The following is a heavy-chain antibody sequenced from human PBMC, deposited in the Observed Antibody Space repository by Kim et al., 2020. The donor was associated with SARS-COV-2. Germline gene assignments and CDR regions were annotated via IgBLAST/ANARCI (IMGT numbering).Heavy chain of an antibody. CDR3: VRCSGGDGWQSLDS. Sequence: YNPSLRGRVNMSVNTSKNQFSRKVTSVTAADTAVYYCVRCSGGDGWQSLDSWGQGNLVTVSS. J-gene: IGHJ4*02. D-gene: IGHD6-19*01. V-gene: IGHV4-39*01.